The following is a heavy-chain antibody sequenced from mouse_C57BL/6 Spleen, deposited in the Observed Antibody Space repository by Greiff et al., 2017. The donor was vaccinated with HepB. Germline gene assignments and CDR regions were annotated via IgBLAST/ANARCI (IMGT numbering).Heavy chain of an antibody. J-gene: IGHJ3*01. CDR3: ARHGSSWFAY. V-gene: IGHV2-2*01. CDR1: GFSLTSYG. CDR2: IWSGGST. Sequence: QVQLQQSGPGLVQPSQSLSITCTVSGFSLTSYGVHWVRQSPGKGLEWLGVIWSGGSTDYNAAFISRLSISKDNSKSQFFFKMNSLQADDTAIYYCARHGSSWFAYWGQGTLVTVSA. D-gene: IGHD1-1*01.